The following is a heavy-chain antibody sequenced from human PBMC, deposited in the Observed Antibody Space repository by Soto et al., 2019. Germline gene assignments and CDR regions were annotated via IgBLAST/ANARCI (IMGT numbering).Heavy chain of an antibody. D-gene: IGHD3-10*01. CDR2: ISGSGGST. CDR1: GFTLSNYA. V-gene: IGHV3-23*01. Sequence: GGALRLSCAASGFTLSNYAQSWGRLAPGKGLQWISGISGSGGSTSYADSVKGRFTISRDNSKNTLYLQMNSLKASDTAMYYCTLPNYGPIASWGQGTLVTV. CDR3: TLPNYGPIAS. J-gene: IGHJ5*02.